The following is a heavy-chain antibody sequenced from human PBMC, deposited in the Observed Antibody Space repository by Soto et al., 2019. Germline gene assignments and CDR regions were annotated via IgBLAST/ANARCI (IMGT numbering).Heavy chain of an antibody. D-gene: IGHD1-1*01. CDR2: LNHRGSL. V-gene: IGHV4-31*03. J-gene: IGHJ6*02. Sequence: QVQLQESGPGLVKPSQTLSLTCTVTGGSMTSGDQYWTWIRHRPGEGLEWFGYLNHRGSLYYNPSPKFRVSMSGDTSKNQFSLKLSSVTAADTAVYYCSRELPQRQGRNMDVWGQGTTVTVSS. CDR3: SRELPQRQGRNMDV. CDR1: GGSMTSGDQY.